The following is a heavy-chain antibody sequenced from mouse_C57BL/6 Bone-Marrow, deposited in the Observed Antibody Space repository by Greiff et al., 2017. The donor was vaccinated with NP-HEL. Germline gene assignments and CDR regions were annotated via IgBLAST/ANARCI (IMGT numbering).Heavy chain of an antibody. CDR2: ILPGSGST. D-gene: IGHD2-3*01. CDR3: VYDGYYVAY. CDR1: GYTFTGYW. J-gene: IGHJ3*01. Sequence: VQVVESGAELMKPGASVKLSCKATGYTFTGYWIEWVKQRPGHGLEWIGEILPGSGSTNYNEKFKGKATFTADTSSNTAYMQLSSLTTEDSAIYYCVYDGYYVAYWGQGTLVTVSA. V-gene: IGHV1-9*01.